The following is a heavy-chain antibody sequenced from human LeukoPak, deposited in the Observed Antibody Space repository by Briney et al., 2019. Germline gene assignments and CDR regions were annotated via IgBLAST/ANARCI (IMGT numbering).Heavy chain of an antibody. J-gene: IGHJ4*02. V-gene: IGHV3-74*01. Sequence: SGGSLRLSCAAAGFTFSKYWMLWGRQAPGKGLESVSRINTDGIVTTYADSVKCRFTVSRDNADNTMFLQINSVRDEDTAVYHCATKQWLAPPPDSSDQGTPVTVSS. CDR3: ATKQWLAPPPDS. CDR2: INTDGIVT. D-gene: IGHD6-19*01. CDR1: GFTFSKYW.